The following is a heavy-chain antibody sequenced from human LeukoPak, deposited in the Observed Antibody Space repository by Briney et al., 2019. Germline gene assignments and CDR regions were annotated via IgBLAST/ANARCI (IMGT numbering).Heavy chain of an antibody. CDR1: GFIFNKHA. CDR2: ISSTGTHI. J-gene: IGHJ3*02. CDR3: ARGASSGYYYDAFDI. D-gene: IGHD3-22*01. V-gene: IGHV3-21*01. Sequence: PGGSLRLSCVASGFIFNKHAMSWVRQAPGKGLEWVSSISSTGTHIYYADSVKGRFTISRNNTKNSLYLQMNSLRAEDTAVYYCARGASSGYYYDAFDIWGQGTMVTVSS.